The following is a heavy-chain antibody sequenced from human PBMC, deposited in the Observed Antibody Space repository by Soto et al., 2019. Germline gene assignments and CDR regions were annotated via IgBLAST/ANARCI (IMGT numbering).Heavy chain of an antibody. CDR3: ARERSSGWYVDY. J-gene: IGHJ4*02. CDR2: MNPNSGNT. D-gene: IGHD6-19*01. V-gene: IGHV1-8*01. Sequence: QVQLVQSGAEVKKPGASVKVSCKASGYTFTSYDINWVRQATGQGLEWMGWMNPNSGNTGYAQKFRGGVTMTRNTSISTAYMELSSLRSEDTAVYYCARERSSGWYVDYWGQGTLVTVSS. CDR1: GYTFTSYD.